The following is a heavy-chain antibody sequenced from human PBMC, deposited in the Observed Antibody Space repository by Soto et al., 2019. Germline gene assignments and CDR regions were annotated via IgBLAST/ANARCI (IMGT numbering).Heavy chain of an antibody. Sequence: KPSETLSLTCAVSGGSISSSNWWSWVRQPPGKGLEWIGEIYHSGSTNYNPSLKSRVTISVDKSKNQFSLKLSSVTAADTAVYYCASSWGDFWSGYYYYYGMDVWGQGTTVTV. CDR2: IYHSGST. V-gene: IGHV4-4*02. CDR3: ASSWGDFWSGYYYYYGMDV. CDR1: GGSISSSNW. D-gene: IGHD3-3*01. J-gene: IGHJ6*02.